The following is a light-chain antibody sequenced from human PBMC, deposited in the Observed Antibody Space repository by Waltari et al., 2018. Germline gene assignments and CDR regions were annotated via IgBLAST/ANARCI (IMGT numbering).Light chain of an antibody. Sequence: DIQMTQSPSSLSASLGDRVTLTCRASQSIITYFNWFQHKPGHAPKLLIYAASSLQSGVPSRFRGSGSGTDFTLTITSLQPEDFATYYCHQTFSHPRPSFGQGTKVDI. J-gene: IGKJ2*01. CDR2: AAS. CDR3: HQTFSHPRPS. CDR1: QSIITY. V-gene: IGKV1-39*01.